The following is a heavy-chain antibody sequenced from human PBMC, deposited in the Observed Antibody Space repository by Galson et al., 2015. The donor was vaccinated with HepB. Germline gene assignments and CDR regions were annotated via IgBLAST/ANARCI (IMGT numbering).Heavy chain of an antibody. CDR3: ARNEYSSGWYPHYFDY. CDR1: GYSFTSYW. V-gene: IGHV5-51*01. Sequence: SGAEVKKPGQSLKISCKGSGYSFTSYWIGWVRQMPGKGLEWMGIIYPGDSDTRYSPSFQGQVTISADKSISTAYLQWSSLKASDTAMYYCARNEYSSGWYPHYFDYWGQGTLVTVSS. D-gene: IGHD6-19*01. J-gene: IGHJ4*02. CDR2: IYPGDSDT.